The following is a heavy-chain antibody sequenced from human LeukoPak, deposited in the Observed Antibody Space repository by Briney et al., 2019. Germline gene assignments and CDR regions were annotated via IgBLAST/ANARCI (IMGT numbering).Heavy chain of an antibody. CDR2: IYYSGTT. Sequence: GSLRLSCAASGFTFSSYSMNWVRQPPGKGLEWIGCIYYSGTTYYNPSLRSRVTISVDTSKNQFSLKLSSVTAADTAVYYCARTYGDYSFAFDYWGQGTLVTVSS. CDR3: ARTYGDYSFAFDY. CDR1: GFTFSSYS. J-gene: IGHJ4*02. V-gene: IGHV4-59*12. D-gene: IGHD4-17*01.